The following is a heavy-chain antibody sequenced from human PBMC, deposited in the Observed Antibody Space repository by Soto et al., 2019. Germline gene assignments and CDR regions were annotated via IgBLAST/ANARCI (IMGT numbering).Heavy chain of an antibody. CDR2: FDPEDGET. CDR3: ATARSSSWPPFDY. J-gene: IGHJ4*02. Sequence: AASVKVSCKVSGYTLTELSMHWVRPAPGKGLEWMGGFDPEDGETIYAQKFQGRVTMTEDTSTDTAYMELSSLRSEDTAVYYCATARSSSWPPFDYWGQGTLVTVSS. V-gene: IGHV1-24*01. CDR1: GYTLTELS. D-gene: IGHD6-13*01.